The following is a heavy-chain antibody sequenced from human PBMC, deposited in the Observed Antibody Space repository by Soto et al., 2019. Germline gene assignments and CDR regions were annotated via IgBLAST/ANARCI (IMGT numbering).Heavy chain of an antibody. J-gene: IGHJ4*02. D-gene: IGHD4-17*01. Sequence: SETLSLTCTVSGGSISSSSYYWGWIRQPPGKGLEWIGSIYYSGSTYYNPSLKSRVTISVDTSKNQFSLKLSSVTAADTAVYYCAGDYREGSYYFDYWGQGTLVTVSS. V-gene: IGHV4-39*01. CDR3: AGDYREGSYYFDY. CDR2: IYYSGST. CDR1: GGSISSSSYY.